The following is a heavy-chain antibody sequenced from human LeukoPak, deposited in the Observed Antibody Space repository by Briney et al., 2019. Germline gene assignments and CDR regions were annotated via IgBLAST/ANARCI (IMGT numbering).Heavy chain of an antibody. CDR2: ISSSSSYI. CDR3: ARPNLYSTSLDAFDM. V-gene: IGHV3-21*01. J-gene: IGHJ3*02. Sequence: GGSLRLSCAASGFTFNSYGMHWVRQAPGKGLEWVSSISSSSSYIYYADSVKGRFTISRDNAKNSLYLQVNSLRAEDTAVYYCARPNLYSTSLDAFDMWGQGTMVTVSS. CDR1: GFTFNSYG. D-gene: IGHD2-8*01.